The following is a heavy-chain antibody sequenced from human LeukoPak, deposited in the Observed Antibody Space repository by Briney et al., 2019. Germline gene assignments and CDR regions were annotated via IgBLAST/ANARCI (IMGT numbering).Heavy chain of an antibody. Sequence: GESLKISCKGSGYGFTSYWIGWVRQMPGKGLEWMGIIYPGDSDTRYSPSFQGQVTISADKSISTAYLQWSSLKASDTAMYYCARHTIFGTKYDAFDIWGQGTMVTVSS. D-gene: IGHD3-3*01. CDR2: IYPGDSDT. CDR3: ARHTIFGTKYDAFDI. J-gene: IGHJ3*02. CDR1: GYGFTSYW. V-gene: IGHV5-51*01.